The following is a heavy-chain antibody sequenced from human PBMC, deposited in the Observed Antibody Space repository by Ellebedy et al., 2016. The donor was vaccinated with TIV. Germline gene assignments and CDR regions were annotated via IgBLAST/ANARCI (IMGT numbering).Heavy chain of an antibody. J-gene: IGHJ4*02. CDR3: ARVRGESVVAAIDN. CDR2: IKSDGRST. V-gene: IGHV3-74*01. CDR1: GFTFSRHW. D-gene: IGHD2-15*01. Sequence: PGGSLRLSCAASGFTFSRHWMHWVRQDPGKGLVWVAYIKSDGRSTHYADFVRGRFTVSRDNAKNTLYLEMKSLRVEDSGIYYCARVRGESVVAAIDNWGQGTQVTVSS.